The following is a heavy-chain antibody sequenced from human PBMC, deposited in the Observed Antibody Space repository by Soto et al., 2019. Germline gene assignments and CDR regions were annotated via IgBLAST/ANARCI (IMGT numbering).Heavy chain of an antibody. CDR3: ASEWYSSSGPHFDC. CDR1: GFSVGSNY. CDR2: MDSGGST. D-gene: IGHD6-6*01. J-gene: IGHJ4*02. Sequence: EVQLVESGGGLIQPGGSLRLSCAASGFSVGSNYMTWVRQAPGKGLEWVSLMDSGGSTYYADYVKGSFTISRDNSKNTLYLQMNSLRAEDTAVYHCASEWYSSSGPHFDCWGQGTLVTVSS. V-gene: IGHV3-53*01.